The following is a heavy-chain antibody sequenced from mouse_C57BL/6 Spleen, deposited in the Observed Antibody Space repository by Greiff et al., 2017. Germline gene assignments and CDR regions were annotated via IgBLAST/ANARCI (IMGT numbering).Heavy chain of an antibody. CDR3: ARCLYYSWYFDV. CDR1: GYAFTNYL. J-gene: IGHJ1*03. V-gene: IGHV1-54*01. Sequence: QVQLQQSGAELVRPGTSVKVSCKASGYAFTNYLIEWVKQRPGQGLEWIGVINPGSGGTDYNEKFKGKATLTADKSSSTAYMQLSSLTSEDSAVYLCARCLYYSWYFDVWGTGTTVTVSS. CDR2: INPGSGGT. D-gene: IGHD1-1*01.